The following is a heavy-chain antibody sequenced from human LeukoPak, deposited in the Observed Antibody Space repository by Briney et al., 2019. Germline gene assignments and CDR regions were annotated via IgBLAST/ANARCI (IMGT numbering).Heavy chain of an antibody. D-gene: IGHD3-16*01. Sequence: GGSLRLSCAASGFTFSSYGMHWVRQAPGKGLEWVSYISSSSSTIYYADSVRGRFTISRDNAKNSLYLQMNSLRDEDTAVYYCAREVRRGENWFDPWGQGTLVTVSS. CDR1: GFTFSSYG. V-gene: IGHV3-48*02. CDR2: ISSSSSTI. J-gene: IGHJ5*02. CDR3: AREVRRGENWFDP.